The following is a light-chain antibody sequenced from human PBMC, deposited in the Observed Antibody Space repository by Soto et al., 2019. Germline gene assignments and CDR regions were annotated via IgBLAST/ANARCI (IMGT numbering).Light chain of an antibody. CDR3: SSYTSANRDYV. J-gene: IGLJ1*01. V-gene: IGLV2-14*01. CDR1: SSDVGAYTS. CDR2: EVS. Sequence: QAPRTEPASVSGSAGQSITISCTGTSSDVGAYTSVSWYQQHPGKAPKLIIYEVSNRPPGVSTRFSGSKSASTASLTISGLQAEDEAHYYCSSYTSANRDYVFATGTKVTVL.